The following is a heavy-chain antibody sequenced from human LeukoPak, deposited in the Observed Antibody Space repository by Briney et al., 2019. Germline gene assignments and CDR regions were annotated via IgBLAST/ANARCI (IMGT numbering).Heavy chain of an antibody. D-gene: IGHD1-26*01. CDR1: GFTFSSYW. CDR2: INSDGSST. V-gene: IGHV3-74*01. CDR3: ARGRVGATQDY. Sequence: PGGSLRLSCAASGFTFSSYWTHWVRQAPGKGLVWVSRINSDGSSTSYADSVKGRFTISRDNAKNTLYLQMNSLRAENTAVYYCARGRVGATQDYWGQGTLVTVSS. J-gene: IGHJ4*02.